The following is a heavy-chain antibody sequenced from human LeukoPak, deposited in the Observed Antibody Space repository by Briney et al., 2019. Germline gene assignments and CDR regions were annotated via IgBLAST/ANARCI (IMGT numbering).Heavy chain of an antibody. J-gene: IGHJ4*02. CDR3: VRSFGIINIDY. Sequence: PGGSLRLSCAASGFNFTKYWMHWVRQVPGKGLVWVSRISPYGSSTYYADSVKGRFTISRDNAKNTVYVQMSSLRAEDTAVYYCVRSFGIINIDYWGQGTLVTVSS. D-gene: IGHD3-3*01. V-gene: IGHV3-74*01. CDR2: ISPYGSST. CDR1: GFNFTKYW.